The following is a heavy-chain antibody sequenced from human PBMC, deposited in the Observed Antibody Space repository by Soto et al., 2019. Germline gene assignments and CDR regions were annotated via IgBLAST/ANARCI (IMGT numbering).Heavy chain of an antibody. CDR1: GGSVSSSSYY. CDR3: GRLEGLATISYYFDY. J-gene: IGHJ4*02. Sequence: PSETLSLTCPVSGGSVSSSSYYWGWVRQPPGKGLEWIGSVYYSGSTYYNPSLESRVTISVDKSKNQFSLKLMSLSAADTAVYYCGRLEGLATISYYFDYWGQGALVTVSS. V-gene: IGHV4-39*01. D-gene: IGHD3-9*01. CDR2: VYYSGST.